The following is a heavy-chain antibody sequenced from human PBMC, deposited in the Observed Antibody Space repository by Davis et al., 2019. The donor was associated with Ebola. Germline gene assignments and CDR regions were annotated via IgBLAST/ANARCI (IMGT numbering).Heavy chain of an antibody. D-gene: IGHD5-24*01. CDR3: ARVRWGY. V-gene: IGHV3-30*04. CDR2: ISYDGDNN. Sequence: GESLKISCAASGFTFSSYTLHWVRQAPGKGLEWVAVISYDGDNNYHADSVKGRFTISRDNSKNTLYLQMNSLRAEDTAVYYCARVRWGYWGQGTLVTVSS. J-gene: IGHJ4*02. CDR1: GFTFSSYT.